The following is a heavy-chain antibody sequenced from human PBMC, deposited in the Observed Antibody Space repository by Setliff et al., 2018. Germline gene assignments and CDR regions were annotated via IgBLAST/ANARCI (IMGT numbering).Heavy chain of an antibody. J-gene: IGHJ4*01. CDR3: VRDSNNWNDLDY. Sequence: GGSLRLSCAASGFTFSSYAMSWVRQAPGKGLEWVSAISGSGGSTYYADSVKGRFTISRDNAKNSLYLQMNGLRAEDTAVYYCVRDSNNWNDLDYWGHGTLVTVSS. D-gene: IGHD1-20*01. CDR2: ISGSGGST. V-gene: IGHV3-23*01. CDR1: GFTFSSYA.